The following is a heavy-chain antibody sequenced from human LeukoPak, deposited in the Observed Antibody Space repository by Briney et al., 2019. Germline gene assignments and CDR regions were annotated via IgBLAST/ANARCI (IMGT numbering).Heavy chain of an antibody. CDR2: ISGYGGST. CDR1: GSIFDNYA. V-gene: IGHV3-43*02. J-gene: IGHJ4*02. CDR3: ARESETSGWYDY. D-gene: IGHD6-19*01. Sequence: PGGTLRLSCAAPGSIFDNYAIHWVRQAPAKGLEWVSLISGYGGSTFYADSVRSRFTISRDNTRKSLSLQMSSLRSEDTALYYCARESETSGWYDYWGQGTLVTVSS.